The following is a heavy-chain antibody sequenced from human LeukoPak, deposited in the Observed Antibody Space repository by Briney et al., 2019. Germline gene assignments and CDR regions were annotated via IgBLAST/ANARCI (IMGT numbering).Heavy chain of an antibody. Sequence: GGSLRLSCADSGFTFSSYWMNWVRQAPGEGLEWVATIKHDGTEKYYADFVKGRFTTSRDNAKNSLFLQMDSLRAEDTAVYYCARDAGHSGYDLLDYWGQGTLVTVSS. CDR1: GFTFSSYW. D-gene: IGHD5-12*01. V-gene: IGHV3-7*01. CDR2: IKHDGTEK. CDR3: ARDAGHSGYDLLDY. J-gene: IGHJ4*02.